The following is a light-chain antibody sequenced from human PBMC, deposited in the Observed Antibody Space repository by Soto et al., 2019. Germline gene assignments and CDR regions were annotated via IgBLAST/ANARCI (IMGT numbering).Light chain of an antibody. J-gene: IGKJ2*01. CDR1: QSISSY. V-gene: IGKV1-39*01. CDR3: QHSYSTPRT. CDR2: AAS. Sequence: DLQMTQSPSSLSASVGDRVTITCRASQSISSYLNWYQQKPGKAPKLLIYAASSLQSGVPSRFSGSGSGTDFTLTISSLQPEDFATYYCQHSYSTPRTFGQGTKLHIK.